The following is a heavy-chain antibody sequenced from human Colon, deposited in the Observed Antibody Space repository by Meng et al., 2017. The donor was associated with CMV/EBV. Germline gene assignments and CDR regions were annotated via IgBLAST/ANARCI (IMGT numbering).Heavy chain of an antibody. V-gene: IGHV1-2*02. CDR3: VRESWYFDF. CDR2: IYPQDGGT. CDR1: RYTFTANH. Sequence: GYLGQPGDEGMNPGAYVKFSSKTSRYTFTANHLHRLRQAPGQGLEGMGWIYPQDGGTYFAQKFQDRVTLTRDTSITTAYMELSGLTSDDTAIYYCVRESWYFDFWGEGTLVTVSS. D-gene: IGHD6-13*01. J-gene: IGHJ4*02.